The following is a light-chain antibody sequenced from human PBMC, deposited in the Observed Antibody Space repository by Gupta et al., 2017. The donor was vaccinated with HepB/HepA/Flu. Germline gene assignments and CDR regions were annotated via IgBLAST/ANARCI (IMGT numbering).Light chain of an antibody. J-gene: IGKJ5*01. Sequence: ESVLTQSPATLSLSPGERATLSCRASQSVSGHLAWYQQKPGQAPRLLIYDASNRAKGIPARFSGSGAGTDFTLTISSREPEDFAVYYCRQRSNWPLSITFGQGTRLEIK. V-gene: IGKV3-11*01. CDR1: QSVSGH. CDR2: DAS. CDR3: RQRSNWPLSIT.